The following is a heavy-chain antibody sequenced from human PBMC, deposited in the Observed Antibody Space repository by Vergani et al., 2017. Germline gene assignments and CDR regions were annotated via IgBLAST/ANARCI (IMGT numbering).Heavy chain of an antibody. D-gene: IGHD2/OR15-2a*01. J-gene: IGHJ4*02. V-gene: IGHV4-39*01. CDR3: ARRADLGVRGCSRTTWPLDK. Sequence: QLQLQESGPGLMKPSETLSLICTVSGGSITSSSYYWTWIRQPPGKGLEWIGIIYDDGSTYYNPSLKSRVAISVDSAKNQLSLRLSSVTAADTGVYYCARRADLGVRGCSRTTWPLDKWGQGTLVTVSS. CDR1: GGSITSSSYY. CDR2: IYDDGST.